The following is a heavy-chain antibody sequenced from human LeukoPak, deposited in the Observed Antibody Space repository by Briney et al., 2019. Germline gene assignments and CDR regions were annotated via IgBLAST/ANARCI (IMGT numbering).Heavy chain of an antibody. CDR1: GFTFSNYE. CDR3: ARRLSIVGANFFDC. J-gene: IGHJ4*02. Sequence: PGGSLRLSCAVSGFTFSNYEMNWVRQAPGKGLEWVSYIPSSGSTIYYADSVKGRFTISRDNAKNSLYLQMNSLRAEDTAVYYCARRLSIVGANFFDCWGQGTLVTVSS. D-gene: IGHD1-26*01. V-gene: IGHV3-48*03. CDR2: IPSSGSTI.